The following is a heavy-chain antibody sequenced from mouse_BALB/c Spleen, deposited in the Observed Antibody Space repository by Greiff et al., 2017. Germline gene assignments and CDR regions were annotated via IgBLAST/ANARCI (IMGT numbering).Heavy chain of an antibody. CDR2: ISYSGST. J-gene: IGHJ4*01. CDR3: ARGTEDAMDY. D-gene: IGHD2-14*01. CDR1: GYSITSDYA. Sequence: DVKLQESGPGLVKPSQSLSLTCTVTGYSITSDYAWNWIRQFPGNKLEWMGYISYSGSTSYNPSLKSRISITRDTSKNQFFLQLNSVTTEDTATYYCARGTEDAMDYWGQGTSVTVSS. V-gene: IGHV3-2*02.